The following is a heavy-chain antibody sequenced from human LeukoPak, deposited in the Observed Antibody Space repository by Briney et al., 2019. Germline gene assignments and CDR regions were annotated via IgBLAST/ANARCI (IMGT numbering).Heavy chain of an antibody. V-gene: IGHV4-31*03. D-gene: IGHD3-10*01. CDR2: IYYSGST. CDR1: GGSISSGGYY. J-gene: IGHJ4*02. Sequence: SETLSLTCTVSGGSISSGGYYWSWIRQHPGKGLEWIGYIYYSGSTYYNPSLKSRVTISVDTSKNQFSLKLSSVTAADTAVYYCARDIFGSGSYGIGYWGQGTLVTVSS. CDR3: ARDIFGSGSYGIGY.